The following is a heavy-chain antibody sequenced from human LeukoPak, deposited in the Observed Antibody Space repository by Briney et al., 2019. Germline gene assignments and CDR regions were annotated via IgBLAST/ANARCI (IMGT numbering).Heavy chain of an antibody. CDR3: ARGYYGSGSYGGLYYYYYMDV. V-gene: IGHV1-8*01. D-gene: IGHD3-10*01. Sequence: ASVKVSCKASGYTFTSYDINWVRQAPGQGLEWMGWMNPNSGNTGYAQKFQGRVTMTRNTSMSTAYMELSSLRSEDTAVYYCARGYYGSGSYGGLYYYYYMDVWAKGTTVTISS. CDR2: MNPNSGNT. CDR1: GYTFTSYD. J-gene: IGHJ6*03.